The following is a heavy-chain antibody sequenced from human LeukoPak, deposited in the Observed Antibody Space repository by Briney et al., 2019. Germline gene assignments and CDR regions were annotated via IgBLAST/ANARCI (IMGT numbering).Heavy chain of an antibody. CDR1: GFTFSSYE. V-gene: IGHV3-48*03. CDR2: ISSSGRTK. Sequence: PGRSLRLSCAASGFTFSSYEMTWVRQAPGKGLEWVSYISSSGRTKYYADSVKGRFTISRDNAKNSLYLQMNSLRAEDTAVYYCAKDLSNWNDVTTPDYWGQGTLVTVSS. D-gene: IGHD1-20*01. CDR3: AKDLSNWNDVTTPDY. J-gene: IGHJ4*02.